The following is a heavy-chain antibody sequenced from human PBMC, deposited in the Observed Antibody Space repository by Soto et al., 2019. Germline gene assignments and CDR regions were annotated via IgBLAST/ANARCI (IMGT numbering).Heavy chain of an antibody. CDR2: IIPIFGTA. V-gene: IGHV1-69*13. CDR3: ARDGDSSGYYGWFDP. D-gene: IGHD3-22*01. J-gene: IGHJ5*02. CDR1: GGTFSSYA. Sequence: ASVKVSCKASGGTFSSYAISWVRQAPGQGLEWMGGIIPIFGTANYAQKFQGRVTITADESTSTAYMELSSLRSEDTAVYYCARDGDSSGYYGWFDPWGQGTLVTVSS.